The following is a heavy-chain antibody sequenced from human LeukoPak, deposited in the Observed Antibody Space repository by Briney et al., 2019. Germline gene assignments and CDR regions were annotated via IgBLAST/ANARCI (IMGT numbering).Heavy chain of an antibody. CDR1: GGSISSYY. J-gene: IGHJ5*02. V-gene: IGHV4-59*01. CDR2: IYYSGST. Sequence: SETLSLTCTVSGGSISSYYWSWIRQPPGKGLEWIGYIYYSGSTNYNPSLKSRVTIPVDTSKNQFSLKLSSVTAADTAVYYCAGSSSGWFPFYNWFDPWGQGTLVTVSS. CDR3: AGSSSGWFPFYNWFDP. D-gene: IGHD6-19*01.